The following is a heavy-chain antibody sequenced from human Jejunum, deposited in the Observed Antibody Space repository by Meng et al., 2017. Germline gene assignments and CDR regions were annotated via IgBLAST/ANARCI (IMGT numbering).Heavy chain of an antibody. CDR2: ISWSSTYK. Sequence: GGSLRLSCAASGFTFRTSCMDWVRQAPGKGLEWVASISWSSTYKYYADSVKGRFFISRDDADNSLYLQMNSLRVDYTAMYYCAKSAGIGFYAFEIWGQGTMVTVSS. D-gene: IGHD1-14*01. CDR3: AKSAGIGFYAFEI. V-gene: IGHV3-21*06. J-gene: IGHJ3*02. CDR1: GFTFRTSC.